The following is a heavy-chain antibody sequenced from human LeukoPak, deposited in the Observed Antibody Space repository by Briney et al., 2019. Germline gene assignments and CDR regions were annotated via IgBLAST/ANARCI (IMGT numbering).Heavy chain of an antibody. D-gene: IGHD3-22*01. CDR2: INHSGST. CDR1: GGSFSDDY. J-gene: IGHJ5*02. V-gene: IGHV4-34*01. Sequence: PSETLSLTCAVYGGSFSDDYWSWIRQPPGKGLEWIGEINHSGSTNQNPSLKSRVTISVDTSKNQFSLKLSSVTAADTAVYYCARGGRDSSANWFDPWGRGTPVTVSS. CDR3: ARGGRDSSANWFDP.